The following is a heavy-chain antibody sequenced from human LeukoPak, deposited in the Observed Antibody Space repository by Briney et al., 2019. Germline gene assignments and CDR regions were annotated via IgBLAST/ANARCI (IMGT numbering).Heavy chain of an antibody. Sequence: PGGSLRLSCAASGFTFSSYAMSWVRQAPGKGLEWVSAISGSASNTYYADSVKGRFTISRDNSRNTLYLQMNSLRAEDTAVYYCANVEWPLDYWGQRTLVTVSS. J-gene: IGHJ4*02. CDR3: ANVEWPLDY. CDR1: GFTFSSYA. CDR2: ISGSASNT. D-gene: IGHD1-26*01. V-gene: IGHV3-23*01.